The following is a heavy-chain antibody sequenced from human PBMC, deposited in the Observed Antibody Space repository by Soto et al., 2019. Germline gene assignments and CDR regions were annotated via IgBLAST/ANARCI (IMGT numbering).Heavy chain of an antibody. J-gene: IGHJ6*03. Sequence: QVQLQESGPGLVKPSETLSLTCTVSGGSISSYYWSWIRQPPGKGLEWIGYIYYSGSTNYNPSLKRRVTISVDTSKNQFSLKLSSVTAADTAVYYCARDSGFLYCSSTSCPFDYYYYYYMDVWGKGTTVTVSS. CDR1: GGSISSYY. CDR3: ARDSGFLYCSSTSCPFDYYYYYYMDV. CDR2: IYYSGST. V-gene: IGHV4-59*01. D-gene: IGHD2-2*01.